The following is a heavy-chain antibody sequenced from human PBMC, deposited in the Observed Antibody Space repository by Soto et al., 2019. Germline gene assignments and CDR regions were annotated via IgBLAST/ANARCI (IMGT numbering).Heavy chain of an antibody. CDR3: VRQEGSYYYMDV. CDR2: ISSSSSYI. V-gene: IGHV3-21*01. CDR1: GFTFSSYS. J-gene: IGHJ6*03. Sequence: EVQLVESGGGLVKPGGSLRLSCAASGFTFSSYSMNWVRQAPGKGLEWVSSISSSSSYIYYADSVKGRFTISRDNAKNSLYLQMNSLRAEDTAVYYCVRQEGSYYYMDVWGKGTTVTVSS.